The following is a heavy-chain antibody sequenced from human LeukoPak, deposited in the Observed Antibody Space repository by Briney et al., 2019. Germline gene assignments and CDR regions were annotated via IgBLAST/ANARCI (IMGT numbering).Heavy chain of an antibody. CDR1: GYSFTSYW. V-gene: IGHV5-51*01. CDR3: ARRDYYYDSSGYYFFPYFDY. CDR2: IYPGDSDT. J-gene: IGHJ4*02. Sequence: PGESLKISCKGSGYSFTSYWIGWVRQMPGKGLEWMGIIYPGDSDTRYSPSFQGQVTISADKSISTAYLQWSSLKASDTAMYYCARRDYYYDSSGYYFFPYFDYWGQGTLVTVSS. D-gene: IGHD3-22*01.